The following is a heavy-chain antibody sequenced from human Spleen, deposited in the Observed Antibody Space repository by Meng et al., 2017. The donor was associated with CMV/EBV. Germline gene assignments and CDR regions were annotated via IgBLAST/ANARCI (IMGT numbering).Heavy chain of an antibody. CDR1: GFTFSDYY. Sequence: GESLKISCAASGFTFSDYYMNWVRQAPGKGLEWVSSISSSSTIYYADSVKGRFTISRDNAKNSLYLQMNSLRAEDTAVYYCARANRFLEWLPYFDYWGQGTLVTVSS. CDR2: ISSSSTI. CDR3: ARANRFLEWLPYFDY. V-gene: IGHV3-69-1*01. D-gene: IGHD3-3*01. J-gene: IGHJ4*02.